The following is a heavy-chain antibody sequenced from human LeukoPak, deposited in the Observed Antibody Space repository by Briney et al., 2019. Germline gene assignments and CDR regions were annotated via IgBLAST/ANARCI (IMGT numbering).Heavy chain of an antibody. Sequence: GGSLSPSCSASGFPFSSYAMHWFRQAPGKGLEYVSAISDSGGSTYYADSVKGRFTISRDNSKNTLYLQMSSLRAEDTAVYFCVRGYSFGPYGVDVWGQGTTVTVSS. CDR3: VRGYSFGPYGVDV. J-gene: IGHJ6*02. CDR2: ISDSGGST. D-gene: IGHD2-15*01. V-gene: IGHV3-64D*09. CDR1: GFPFSSYA.